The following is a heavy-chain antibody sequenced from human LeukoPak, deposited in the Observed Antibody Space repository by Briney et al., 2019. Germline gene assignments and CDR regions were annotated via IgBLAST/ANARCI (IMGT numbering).Heavy chain of an antibody. D-gene: IGHD1-26*01. V-gene: IGHV3-64D*06. CDR2: INIDGVAT. Sequence: GSPRLSCSASGFTFSSYAMHWVRQAPGKGLEYVSTINIDGVATYYADSVKGRFTISRDNSKNTLFLQMSSLRAEDTAVYYCVKDRIGSYTFDIWGQGTMVTASS. CDR3: VKDRIGSYTFDI. CDR1: GFTFSSYA. J-gene: IGHJ3*02.